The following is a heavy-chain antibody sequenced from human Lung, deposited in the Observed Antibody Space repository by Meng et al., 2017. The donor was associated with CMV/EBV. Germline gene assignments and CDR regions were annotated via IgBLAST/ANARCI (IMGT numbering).Heavy chain of an antibody. CDR2: IRFDGTNK. Sequence: GGSLRLSCAASGFTFSSYTMHWVRQAPGKGLEWVANIRFDGTNKYNADSVKGRFTISRDNSKNTLYLQMNSLRAEDTAVYYCAKRGDSSSTYAMDVWGQGTXVTVYS. J-gene: IGHJ6*02. CDR1: GFTFSSYT. V-gene: IGHV3-30*02. CDR3: AKRGDSSSTYAMDV. D-gene: IGHD2-2*01.